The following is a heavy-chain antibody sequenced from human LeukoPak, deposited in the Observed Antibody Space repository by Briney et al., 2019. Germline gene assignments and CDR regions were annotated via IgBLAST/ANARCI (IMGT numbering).Heavy chain of an antibody. CDR3: ARKYDNTGHYCHFDY. D-gene: IGHD3-22*01. CDR2: IYHSGGT. J-gene: IGHJ4*02. V-gene: IGHV4-4*02. Sequence: SGTLSLTCAVSGGSISSGNWWSWVRQPPGKGLEWIGDIYHSGGTYYNPSLKSRVIISVDNSKNQFSLKLNSVTAADTAVYFCARKYDNTGHYCHFDYWGQGTPVTVSS. CDR1: GGSISSGNW.